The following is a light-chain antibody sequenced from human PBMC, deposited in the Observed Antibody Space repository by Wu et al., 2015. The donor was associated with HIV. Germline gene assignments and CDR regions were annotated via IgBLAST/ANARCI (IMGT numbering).Light chain of an antibody. CDR3: QERSKWPVFT. CDR2: DAS. Sequence: EIVLTQSPGTLSLSPGERATLSCRASQSVSSSYLAWYQQKPGQAPRLLIYDASNRATGIPARFSGSGSGTDFTLTISSLEPEDFAVYYCQERSKWPVFTFGPGPKWISN. J-gene: IGKJ3*01. CDR1: QSVSSSY. V-gene: IGKV3D-20*02.